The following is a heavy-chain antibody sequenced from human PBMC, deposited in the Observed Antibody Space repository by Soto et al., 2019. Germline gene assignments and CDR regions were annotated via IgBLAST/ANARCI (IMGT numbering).Heavy chain of an antibody. CDR3: ARSSTISNDYSNYLFDY. J-gene: IGHJ4*02. Sequence: GASVKVSCKASGGTFSSYAISWVRQAPGQGLEWMGGIIPIFGTANYAQKFQGRVTITADESTSTAYMELSSLRSEDTAVYYCARSSTISNDYSNYLFDYWGQGTLVTVSS. CDR2: IIPIFGTA. D-gene: IGHD4-4*01. CDR1: GGTFSSYA. V-gene: IGHV1-69*13.